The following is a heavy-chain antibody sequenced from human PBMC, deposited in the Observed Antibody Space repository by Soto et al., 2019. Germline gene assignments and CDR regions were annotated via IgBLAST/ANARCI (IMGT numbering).Heavy chain of an antibody. D-gene: IGHD2-2*01. J-gene: IGHJ5*02. CDR1: GYTFTTHG. V-gene: IGHV1-18*01. CDR2: VRGDNGHT. CDR3: ARDLGYCRSGPCYREWFDP. Sequence: QVQLVQSGAEVKKPGASVKVSCKASGYTFTTHGISWVRQVPGQGLEWMGWVRGDNGHTNYAQSLQGRVTMTTDTSQNTAYMELRSLRSADTAVYYCARDLGYCRSGPCYREWFDPWGQGTLVTVSS.